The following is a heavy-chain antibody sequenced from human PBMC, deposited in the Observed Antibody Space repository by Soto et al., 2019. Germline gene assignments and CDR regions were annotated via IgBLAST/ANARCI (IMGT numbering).Heavy chain of an antibody. CDR3: ASPWVGGGAFDI. CDR2: IYYSGST. D-gene: IGHD1-26*01. V-gene: IGHV4-30-4*01. J-gene: IGHJ3*02. CDR1: GGSISSGGYY. Sequence: NPSETLSLTCTVSGGSISSGGYYWSWIRQPPGKGLEWIGYIYYSGSTYYNPSLKSRVTISVDTSKNQFSLKLSSVTAADTAVYYCASPWVGGGAFDIWGQGTMVTVSS.